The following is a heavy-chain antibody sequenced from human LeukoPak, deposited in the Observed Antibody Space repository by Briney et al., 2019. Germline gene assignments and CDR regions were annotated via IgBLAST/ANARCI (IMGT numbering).Heavy chain of an antibody. CDR3: ARQARIGTIFGVVIIGSFDY. CDR2: IYYSGST. Sequence: SETLSLTCTVSGGSISSSSYYWGWIRQPPGKGLEWIGSIYYSGSTYYNPSPKSRVTISVDTSKNQFSLKLSSVTAADTAVYYCARQARIGTIFGVVIIGSFDYWGQGTLVTVSS. CDR1: GGSISSSSYY. J-gene: IGHJ4*02. D-gene: IGHD3-3*01. V-gene: IGHV4-39*01.